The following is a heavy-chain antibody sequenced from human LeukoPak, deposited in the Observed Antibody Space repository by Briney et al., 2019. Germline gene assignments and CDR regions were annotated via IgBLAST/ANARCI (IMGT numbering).Heavy chain of an antibody. J-gene: IGHJ5*02. Sequence: GASVKVSCKASGYTFTGYYMHWVRHPPGQGLEWMGWINPNSGGTNYAQEFQVRVTMTRDTSISTAYLELSRLRSDDTAVYYCARNRGQLGTGFDPWDQGTLVTVSS. CDR1: GYTFTGYY. CDR3: ARNRGQLGTGFDP. CDR2: INPNSGGT. D-gene: IGHD6-6*01. V-gene: IGHV1-2*02.